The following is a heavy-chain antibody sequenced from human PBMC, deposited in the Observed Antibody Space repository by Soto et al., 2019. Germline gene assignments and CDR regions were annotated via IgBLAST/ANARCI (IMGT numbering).Heavy chain of an antibody. CDR2: ISGSGGST. Sequence: GGSLRLSCAASGFTFSSYAMSWVRQAPGKGLEWVSAISGSGGSTYYADSVKGRFTISRDNSKNTLYLQMNSLRAEDTAVYYCAKVMRRWELPPAFDPWGQGTLVTVSS. J-gene: IGHJ5*02. CDR1: GFTFSSYA. CDR3: AKVMRRWELPPAFDP. D-gene: IGHD1-26*01. V-gene: IGHV3-23*01.